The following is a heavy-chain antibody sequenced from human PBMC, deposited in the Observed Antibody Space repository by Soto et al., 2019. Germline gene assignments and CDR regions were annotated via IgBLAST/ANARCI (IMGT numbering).Heavy chain of an antibody. CDR1: GFTFSSYA. CDR3: AKDWTHIVVVVAADYAFDI. D-gene: IGHD2-15*01. CDR2: ISGSGGST. J-gene: IGHJ3*02. V-gene: IGHV3-23*01. Sequence: EVQLLESGGGLVQPGGSLRLSCAASGFTFSSYAMSWVRQAPGKGLEWVSAISGSGGSTYYADSVKGRFTISRDNSKNTLYLQMNSLRAEDTAVYYCAKDWTHIVVVVAADYAFDIWGQGTMVTVSS.